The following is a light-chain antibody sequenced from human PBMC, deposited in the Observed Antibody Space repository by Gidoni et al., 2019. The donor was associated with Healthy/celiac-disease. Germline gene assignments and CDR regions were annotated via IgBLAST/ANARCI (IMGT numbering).Light chain of an antibody. Sequence: DIVMTPSPLSLPVTPGEPASISCRSSQCLLHSNGYNYLDWYLQKPGQSPQLLIYLGSNRASGVPDRFSGSGSGTDFTLKISRVEAEDVGVYYCMQALQTPAFGQGTKVEIK. J-gene: IGKJ1*01. CDR2: LGS. V-gene: IGKV2-28*01. CDR1: QCLLHSNGYNY. CDR3: MQALQTPA.